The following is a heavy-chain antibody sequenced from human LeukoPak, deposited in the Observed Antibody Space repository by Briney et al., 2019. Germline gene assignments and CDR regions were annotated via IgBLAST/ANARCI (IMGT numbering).Heavy chain of an antibody. CDR2: IIPIFGTA. Sequence: ASVKVSCKASGGTFSSYAISWVRQAPGQGLEWMGGIIPIFGTANYAQKFQGRVTITTDESTSTAYMELSSLRSEDTAVYYCARGAAGGQTRDYWGQGTLVTVSS. J-gene: IGHJ4*02. CDR3: ARGAAGGQTRDY. V-gene: IGHV1-69*05. CDR1: GGTFSSYA. D-gene: IGHD6-13*01.